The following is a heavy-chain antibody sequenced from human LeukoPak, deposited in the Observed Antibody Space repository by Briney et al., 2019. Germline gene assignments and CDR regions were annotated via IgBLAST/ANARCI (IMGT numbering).Heavy chain of an antibody. CDR2: IKQDSSEK. CDR3: VQGWRDN. CDR1: GFTFSEYW. Sequence: PGGSLGLSCAASGFTFSEYWMSWVRQAPGKGLEWVANIKQDSSEKYYVDSVKGRFTISRDNAKNSLYLQLNTLRAEDAAVYYCVQGWRDNWGQGTLVTVSS. D-gene: IGHD1-1*01. J-gene: IGHJ4*02. V-gene: IGHV3-7*01.